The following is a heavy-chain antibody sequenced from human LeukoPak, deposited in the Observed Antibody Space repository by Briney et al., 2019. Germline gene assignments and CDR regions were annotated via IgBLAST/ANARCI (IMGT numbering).Heavy chain of an antibody. V-gene: IGHV3-53*01. Sequence: GGSLRLSCAASGFTVSSNYMSWVRQAPGKGLEWVSVIYSGGSTYYADSVKGRFTISRDNSKNTLYLQMNSLTAEDTAVYYCARFPHPEYYYDSSGDYWGQGTLVTVSS. J-gene: IGHJ4*02. CDR1: GFTVSSNY. CDR2: IYSGGST. D-gene: IGHD3-22*01. CDR3: ARFPHPEYYYDSSGDY.